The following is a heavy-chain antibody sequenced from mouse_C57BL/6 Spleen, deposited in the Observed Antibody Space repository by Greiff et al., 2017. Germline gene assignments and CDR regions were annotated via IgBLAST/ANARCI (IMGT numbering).Heavy chain of an antibody. CDR1: GYTFTDYE. CDR3: TRGDYGSRFDY. CDR2: IDPETGGT. D-gene: IGHD1-1*01. Sequence: VKLMESGAELVRPGASVTLSCKASGYTFTDYEMHWVKQTPVHGLEWIGAIDPETGGTAYNQKFKGKAILTADKSSSTAYMELRSLTSEDSAVYYCTRGDYGSRFDYWGQGTTLTVSS. J-gene: IGHJ2*01. V-gene: IGHV1-15*01.